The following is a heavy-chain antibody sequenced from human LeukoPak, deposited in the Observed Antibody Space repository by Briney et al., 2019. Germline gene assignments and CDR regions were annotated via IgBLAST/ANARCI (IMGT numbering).Heavy chain of an antibody. D-gene: IGHD4-23*01. J-gene: IGHJ4*02. Sequence: GASVKVSCKASGGTFSSYTISWVRQAPGQGLEWMGRIIPILGIVNYAQKFQGRVTITADKSTSTAYMELSSLRSEDTAVYYCASPMTTVVTEYYFDYWGQGTLVTVSS. CDR1: GGTFSSYT. V-gene: IGHV1-69*02. CDR2: IIPILGIV. CDR3: ASPMTTVVTEYYFDY.